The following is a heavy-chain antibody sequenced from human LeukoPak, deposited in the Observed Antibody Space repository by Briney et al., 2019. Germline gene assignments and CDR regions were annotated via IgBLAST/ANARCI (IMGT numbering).Heavy chain of an antibody. CDR2: ISAYNGNT. J-gene: IGHJ4*02. Sequence: ASVNVSCKASGYTFTSYGISWVRQAPGQGLEWMGWISAYNGNTNYAQKLQGRVTMTTDTSTSTAYMELRSLRSDDTAVYYCARTLAHYYDSSGYCDYWGQGTLVTVSS. CDR3: ARTLAHYYDSSGYCDY. V-gene: IGHV1-18*01. CDR1: GYTFTSYG. D-gene: IGHD3-22*01.